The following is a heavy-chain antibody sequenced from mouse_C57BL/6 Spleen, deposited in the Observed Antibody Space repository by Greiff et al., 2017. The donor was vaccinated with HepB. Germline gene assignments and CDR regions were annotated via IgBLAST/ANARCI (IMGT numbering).Heavy chain of an antibody. CDR2: IYPGSGST. CDR3: ARSAIPSYGNYVWFAY. D-gene: IGHD2-1*01. CDR1: GYTFTSYW. Sequence: QFQLQHPGAELVKPGASVKMSCKASGYTFTSYWITWVKQRPGQGLEWIGDIYPGSGSTNYNEKFKSKATLTVDTSSSTAYMQLSSLTSEDSAVYYCARSAIPSYGNYVWFAYWGQGTLVTVSA. J-gene: IGHJ3*01. V-gene: IGHV1-55*01.